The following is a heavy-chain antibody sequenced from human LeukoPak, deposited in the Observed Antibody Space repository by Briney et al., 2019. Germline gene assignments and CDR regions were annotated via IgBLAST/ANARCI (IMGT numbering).Heavy chain of an antibody. V-gene: IGHV3-7*01. D-gene: IGHD5/OR15-5a*01. CDR3: ASFGILVSWGAFDI. CDR2: IKEDGSIK. J-gene: IGHJ3*02. Sequence: PGGSLRLSCAASEFTFSNYWMSWVRQAPGKGPGWVASIKEDGSIKYYVDSVKGRFTISRDNAKNSLYLQMSSLRAEDTAVYYCASFGILVSWGAFDIWGQGTMVTVSS. CDR1: EFTFSNYW.